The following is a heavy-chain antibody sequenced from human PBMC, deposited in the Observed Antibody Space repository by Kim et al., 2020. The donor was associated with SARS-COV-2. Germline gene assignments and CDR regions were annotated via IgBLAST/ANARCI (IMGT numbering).Heavy chain of an antibody. D-gene: IGHD6-6*01. CDR2: INHSGST. J-gene: IGHJ4*02. CDR3: ARGVWVFIAARQRPFDY. V-gene: IGHV4-34*01. Sequence: SETLSLTCAVYGGSFSGYYWSWIRQPPGKGLEWIGEINHSGSTNYNPSLKSRVTISVDTSKNQFSLKLSSVTAADTAVYYCARGVWVFIAARQRPFDYWGQGTLVTVSS. CDR1: GGSFSGYY.